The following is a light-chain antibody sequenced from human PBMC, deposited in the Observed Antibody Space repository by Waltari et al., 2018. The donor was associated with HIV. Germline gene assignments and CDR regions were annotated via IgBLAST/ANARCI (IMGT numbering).Light chain of an antibody. Sequence: DIQMTQSPSSLSASVGDRVTITCRASQSIGVYLNWYRQKQGKAPELLIYAASNLQSGLPSRFSGSGSGTDFTLTISSLQPEDFATYYCQQSFIAPLIFGPGTKVDI. CDR3: QQSFIAPLI. CDR2: AAS. CDR1: QSIGVY. J-gene: IGKJ3*01. V-gene: IGKV1-39*01.